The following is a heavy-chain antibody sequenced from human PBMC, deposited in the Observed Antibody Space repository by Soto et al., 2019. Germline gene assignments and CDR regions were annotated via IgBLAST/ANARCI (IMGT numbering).Heavy chain of an antibody. V-gene: IGHV4-34*01. J-gene: IGHJ4*02. CDR1: GGSFSGYY. CDR3: ARTYSTSWSPFDY. Sequence: SDTLSLTCAVYGGSFSGYYWSWIRQPPGKGLEWIGEINHSGGTNYNPSLKSRVTISVGTSKNQFSLRLSSVTAADTAVYYCARTYSTSWSPFDYWGLVTLVTVS. CDR2: INHSGGT. D-gene: IGHD6-13*01.